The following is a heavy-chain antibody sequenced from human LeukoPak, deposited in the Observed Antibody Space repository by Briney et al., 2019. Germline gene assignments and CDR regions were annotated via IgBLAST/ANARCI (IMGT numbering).Heavy chain of an antibody. J-gene: IGHJ6*02. CDR1: GGSISNNY. V-gene: IGHV4-59*08. D-gene: IGHD4-17*01. CDR2: MYYSGST. CDR3: ARRATVSTLSAHYYYYAMDV. Sequence: SETLSLTCTVSGGSISNNYWGWIRQPPGNGLEWFGYMYYSGSTNYNPSLKSRVTISVDTSKNQFSLKLSSVTAADTAVYYCARRATVSTLSAHYYYYAMDVWGQGTTVTVSS.